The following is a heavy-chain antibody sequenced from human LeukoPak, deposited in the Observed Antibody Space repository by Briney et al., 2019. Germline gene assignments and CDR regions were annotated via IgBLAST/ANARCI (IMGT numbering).Heavy chain of an antibody. J-gene: IGHJ4*02. CDR1: GYTFTGYY. CDR3: AIIMVRGVIIGDDY. CDR2: INPNSGGT. Sequence: GASVKVSCKASGYTFTGYYMHWVRQAPGQGLEWMGWINPNSGGTNYAQKFQGRVTMTRDTSISTAYMELSRLRSDDTAVYYCAIIMVRGVIIGDDYWGQGTLVTVSS. V-gene: IGHV1-2*02. D-gene: IGHD3-10*01.